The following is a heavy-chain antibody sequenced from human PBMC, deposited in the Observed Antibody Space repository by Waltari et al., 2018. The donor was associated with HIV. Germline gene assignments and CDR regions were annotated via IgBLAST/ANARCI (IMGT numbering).Heavy chain of an antibody. V-gene: IGHV3-7*02. CDR1: GCTLSGCW. Sequence: DVHLVVSGGALVPPGGSLRPSAAASGCTLSGCWMCWVRQVPGKGLEWVANINPVGSTKYHVDSVRSRFTISRDNAKNSLYLQMSSRRAEATAVYYCASGLGDWGYWGRGTLVTVSS. D-gene: IGHD2-21*02. CDR2: INPVGSTK. CDR3: ASGLGDWGY. J-gene: IGHJ4*02.